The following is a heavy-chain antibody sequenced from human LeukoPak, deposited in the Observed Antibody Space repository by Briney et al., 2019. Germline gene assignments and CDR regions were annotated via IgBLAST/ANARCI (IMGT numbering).Heavy chain of an antibody. D-gene: IGHD3-10*01. CDR3: ARSNYYGSQSEF. CDR2: VNPNSGDT. Sequence: ASVKVSFKASGYTFSAFHIHWVRLAPGQGPEWMGWVNPNSGDTNYAQRFRGGVTMTRDTSINTAYMELSSLRSDDTAVYYCARSNYYGSQSEFWGQGTLVAVSS. J-gene: IGHJ4*02. CDR1: GYTFSAFH. V-gene: IGHV1-2*02.